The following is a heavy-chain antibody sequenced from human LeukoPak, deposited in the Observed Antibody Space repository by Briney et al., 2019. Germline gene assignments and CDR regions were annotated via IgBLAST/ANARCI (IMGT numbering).Heavy chain of an antibody. D-gene: IGHD3-3*01. CDR1: GFTFSTFG. J-gene: IGHJ5*02. CDR3: AKGDYDYGGFDP. V-gene: IGHV3-33*06. CDR2: IWYDGINK. Sequence: GGSLRLSCAVSGFTFSTFGMHWVRQAPGKGLEWVANIWYDGINKYYADSVKGRFTISRDNSKNTLYLQMNSLRAEDTAVYYCAKGDYDYGGFDPWGQGTLVTVSS.